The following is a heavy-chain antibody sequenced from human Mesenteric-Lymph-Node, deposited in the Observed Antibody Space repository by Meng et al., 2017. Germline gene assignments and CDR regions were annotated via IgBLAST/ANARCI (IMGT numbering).Heavy chain of an antibody. V-gene: IGHV1-18*01. CDR1: GYTFTSYG. CDR3: ARVIRLRGFGEKKANWFDP. J-gene: IGHJ5*02. D-gene: IGHD3-10*01. Sequence: ASVKVSCKASGYTFTSYGISWVRQAPGQGLEWMGWISAYNGNTNYAQKLQGRVTMTTDTSTSTAYMELRSPRSDDTAVYYCARVIRLRGFGEKKANWFDPWGQGTLVTVSS. CDR2: ISAYNGNT.